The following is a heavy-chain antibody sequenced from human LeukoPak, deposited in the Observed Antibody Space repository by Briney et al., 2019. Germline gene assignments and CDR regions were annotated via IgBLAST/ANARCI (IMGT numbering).Heavy chain of an antibody. J-gene: IGHJ4*02. CDR1: GFTFSSYG. Sequence: GGSLRLSCAASGFTFSSYGMHWVRQAPGKGLEWVAVISYDGSNKYYADSVKGRFTISRDNSKNTLYLQMNSLRAEDTAVYYCAKDQGSGWYYLDYWGQGALVTVSS. V-gene: IGHV3-30*18. CDR3: AKDQGSGWYYLDY. D-gene: IGHD6-19*01. CDR2: ISYDGSNK.